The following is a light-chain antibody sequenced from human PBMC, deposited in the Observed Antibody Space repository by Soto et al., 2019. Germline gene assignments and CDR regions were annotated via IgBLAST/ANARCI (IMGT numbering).Light chain of an antibody. J-gene: IGLJ1*01. CDR1: SSDVGGYNY. Sequence: QSALTQPASVSGSPGQSITISCTGTSSDVGGYNYVSWYQQHPGKAPKLMIYDVSNRPSGVSNRFSGSKSGNTASLTISGLHADDEADYYCSSDTSSSLDVFGTGTKLTVL. CDR2: DVS. V-gene: IGLV2-14*01. CDR3: SSDTSSSLDV.